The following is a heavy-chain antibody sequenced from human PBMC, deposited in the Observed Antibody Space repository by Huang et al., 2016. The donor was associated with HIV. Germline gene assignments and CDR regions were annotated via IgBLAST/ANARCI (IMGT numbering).Heavy chain of an antibody. D-gene: IGHD6-19*01. V-gene: IGHV4-59*02. CDR2: VYDSGTT. J-gene: IGHJ5*02. CDR1: GDSVSSHY. CDR3: VRDQGRLAVGGIDNWFDP. Sequence: QVRLQESGQGLVKPSETLSLSCTVSGDSVSSHYWGWIRHPPGKGLEWIGTVYDSGTTKYNPRLKSRITISVDTSKNGFSLNITSVSAADTAMYFCVRDQGRLAVGGIDNWFDPWGQGALVTVSS.